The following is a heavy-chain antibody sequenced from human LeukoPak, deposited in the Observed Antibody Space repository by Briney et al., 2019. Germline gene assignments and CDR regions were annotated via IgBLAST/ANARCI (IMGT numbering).Heavy chain of an antibody. CDR3: AREHHFESYCSGGSCYGDYFDY. Sequence: SETVSLTCTVSGGSISSGDYYWSWIRQPPGKGLEWIGYIYYSGSTYYNPSLKSRVTISVDTSKNQFSLKLSSVTAADTAVYYCAREHHFESYCSGGSCYGDYFDYWGQGTLVTVSS. D-gene: IGHD2-15*01. CDR1: GGSISSGDYY. J-gene: IGHJ4*02. V-gene: IGHV4-30-4*08. CDR2: IYYSGST.